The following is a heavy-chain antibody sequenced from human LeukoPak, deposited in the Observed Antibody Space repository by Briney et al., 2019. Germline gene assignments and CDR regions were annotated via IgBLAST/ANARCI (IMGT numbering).Heavy chain of an antibody. CDR2: IIPIFGTA. J-gene: IGHJ4*02. Sequence: GASVKVSCKASGGTFSSYAISWVRQAPGQGLEWMGGIIPIFGTANYAQKLQGRVTMTTDTSTSTAYMELRSLRSDDTAVYYCARSGTYDYVWGSYRSLDYWGQGTLVTVSS. V-gene: IGHV1-69*05. D-gene: IGHD3-16*02. CDR1: GGTFSSYA. CDR3: ARSGTYDYVWGSYRSLDY.